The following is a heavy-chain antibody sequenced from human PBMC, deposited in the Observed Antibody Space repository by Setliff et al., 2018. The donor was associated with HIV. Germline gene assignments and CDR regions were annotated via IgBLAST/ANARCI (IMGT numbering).Heavy chain of an antibody. CDR1: GYSFTSYW. CDR3: VRHVSSSAVFDP. Sequence: GESLKISCKGSGYSFTSYWIGWVRQMPGKGLEWMGIIYPGDSHVRYSPSFQGQVTISADTSISTAYLQWSSLKASDTAMYYCVRHVSSSAVFDPWGQGTLVTVSS. CDR2: IYPGDSHV. D-gene: IGHD3-10*01. V-gene: IGHV5-51*01. J-gene: IGHJ5*02.